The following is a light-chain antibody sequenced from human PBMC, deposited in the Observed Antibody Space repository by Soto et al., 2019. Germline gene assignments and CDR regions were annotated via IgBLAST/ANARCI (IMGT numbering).Light chain of an antibody. CDR1: SSNIGAGYD. V-gene: IGLV1-40*01. CDR3: QYYDSSLSGRV. CDR2: GNS. Sequence: QSAMTQPPSVSGAPGQRVTISCTGRSSNIGAGYDVHWYQQLPGTAPKLLIYGNSNRPSGVPNRFSGSKSGTSASLAITGLQAEDEADYYCQYYDSSLSGRVFGTGTKLTVL. J-gene: IGLJ1*01.